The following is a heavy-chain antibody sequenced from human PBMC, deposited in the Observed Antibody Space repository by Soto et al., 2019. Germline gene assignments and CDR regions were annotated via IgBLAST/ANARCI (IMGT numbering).Heavy chain of an antibody. CDR1: VGSFSSYA. V-gene: IGHV1-69*13. Sequence: SVQVSCNASVGSFSSYAISWVRQAPGQGLEWMGGIIPIFGTANYAQKFQGRVTITADESTSTSYMELSSLRSEYTAVYYCANGINGSHYEFLDSSGQGTLVTVSS. CDR2: IIPIFGTA. CDR3: ANGINGSHYEFLDS. D-gene: IGHD1-26*01. J-gene: IGHJ4*02.